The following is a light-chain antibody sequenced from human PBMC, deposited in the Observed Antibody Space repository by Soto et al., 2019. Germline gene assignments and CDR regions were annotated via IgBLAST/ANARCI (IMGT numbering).Light chain of an antibody. CDR2: GDN. CDR3: QSYDSSLSVVV. Sequence: QSVLTQPPSVSGAPGQRVTISRTGSSSNIGAGYDVSWYQQLPGRAPKLLIYGDNNRPSGVPDRLSGSKSGTSASLAITGLQAEDGADYYCQSYDSSLSVVVFGGGTKVTVL. V-gene: IGLV1-40*01. CDR1: SSNIGAGYD. J-gene: IGLJ2*01.